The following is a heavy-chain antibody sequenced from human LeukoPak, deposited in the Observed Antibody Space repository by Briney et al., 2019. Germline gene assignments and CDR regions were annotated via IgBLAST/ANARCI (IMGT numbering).Heavy chain of an antibody. J-gene: IGHJ4*02. V-gene: IGHV4-59*08. CDR3: ARLRPITMVRGVIPSLHDY. CDR2: IYYSGST. D-gene: IGHD3-10*01. CDR1: GGSISSYY. Sequence: SETLSLTCTVSGGSISSYYWSWIRQPPGKGLEWIGYIYYSGSTNYNPSLKSRVTISVDTSKNQFSLKLSSVTAADTAVYYCARLRPITMVRGVIPSLHDYWGQGTLVTVSS.